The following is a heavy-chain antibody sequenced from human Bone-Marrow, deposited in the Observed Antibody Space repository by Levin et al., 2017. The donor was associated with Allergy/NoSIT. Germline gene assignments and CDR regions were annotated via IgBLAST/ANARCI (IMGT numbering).Heavy chain of an antibody. J-gene: IGHJ5*01. Sequence: SGPTLVKPTQTLTLTCTFSGFSLSTRGMGVTWIRQPPGKALEWLALIDWGDEKYYSSSLKTRLTISKDTSKNQVVLTMTNMDLVDTATYYCARMKIAAAGAVIGGWFDSWGQGTQVTVSS. D-gene: IGHD6-13*01. CDR2: IDWGDEK. V-gene: IGHV2-70*01. CDR3: ARMKIAAAGAVIGGWFDS. CDR1: GFSLSTRGMG.